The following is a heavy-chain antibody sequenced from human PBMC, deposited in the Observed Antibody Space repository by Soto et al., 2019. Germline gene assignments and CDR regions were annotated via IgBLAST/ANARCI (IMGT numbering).Heavy chain of an antibody. J-gene: IGHJ4*02. CDR2: IYYSGST. CDR1: GGSISSYY. V-gene: IGHV4-59*08. CDR3: ARLEYSSSSHLDY. D-gene: IGHD6-6*01. Sequence: SEPLSLTCTVSGGSISSYYWSWIRQPPGKGLEWIGYIYYSGSTNYNPSLKSRVTISVDTSKNQFSLKLSSVTAADTAVYYCARLEYSSSSHLDYWGQGTLVTVSS.